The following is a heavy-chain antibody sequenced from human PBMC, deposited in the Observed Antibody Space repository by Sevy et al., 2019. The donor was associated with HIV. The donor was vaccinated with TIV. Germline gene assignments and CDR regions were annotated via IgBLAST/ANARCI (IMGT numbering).Heavy chain of an antibody. V-gene: IGHV1-46*01. CDR2: MNPGGGGT. CDR3: AAGPEIALWSPPVGH. D-gene: IGHD5-18*01. J-gene: IGHJ4*02. CDR1: GLTFTSYY. Sequence: ASVKVSCKASGLTFTSYYMHWVRQAPGQGLEGMGMMNPGGGGTSYAQKFQGRVTMTRDTSTSTVLMELSSLRSEDTAVYYCAAGPEIALWSPPVGHWGQGTLVTVSS.